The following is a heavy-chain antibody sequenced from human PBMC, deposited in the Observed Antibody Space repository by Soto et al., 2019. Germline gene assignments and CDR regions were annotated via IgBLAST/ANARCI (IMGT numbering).Heavy chain of an antibody. Sequence: ASVKVSFKASGYTFTSYYMHWVRQAPGQGLEWMGIINPSGGSTSYAQKFQGRVTMTRDTSASTVYMELSSLRSEDTAVYYCARAGLYYGSGSYSYYYGMDVWGQGTTVTVSS. CDR1: GYTFTSYY. CDR3: ARAGLYYGSGSYSYYYGMDV. D-gene: IGHD3-10*01. J-gene: IGHJ6*02. V-gene: IGHV1-46*01. CDR2: INPSGGST.